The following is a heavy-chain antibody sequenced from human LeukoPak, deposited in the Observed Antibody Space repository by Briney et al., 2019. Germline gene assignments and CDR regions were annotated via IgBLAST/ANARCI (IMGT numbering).Heavy chain of an antibody. CDR1: GYTFTGYY. V-gene: IGHV1-2*02. D-gene: IGHD6-13*01. J-gene: IGHJ3*02. CDR3: ASEQQLTSDAFDI. Sequence: AAVKVSCKASGYTFTGYYMHWVRQAPGQGLEWMGWINPNSGGTNYAQKFQGRVTMTRDTSISTAYMELSRLRSDDTAVYYCASEQQLTSDAFDIWGQGTMVTVSS. CDR2: INPNSGGT.